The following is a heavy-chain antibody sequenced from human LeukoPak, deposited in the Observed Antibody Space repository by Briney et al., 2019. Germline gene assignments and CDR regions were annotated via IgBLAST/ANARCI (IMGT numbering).Heavy chain of an antibody. Sequence: SETLSLTCTVSGGSISSYYWSWIRQPPGKGLEWIGSIYYSGSTYYNPSLKSRVTISVDTSKNQFSLKLSSVTAADTAVYYCARHPLYCSGGSCYYRYWGQGTLVTVSS. CDR3: ARHPLYCSGGSCYYRY. V-gene: IGHV4-59*04. CDR1: GGSISSYY. CDR2: IYYSGST. J-gene: IGHJ4*02. D-gene: IGHD2-15*01.